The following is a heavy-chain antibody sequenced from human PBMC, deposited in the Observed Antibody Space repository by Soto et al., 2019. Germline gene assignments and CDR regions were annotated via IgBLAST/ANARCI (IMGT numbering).Heavy chain of an antibody. CDR2: ITPLYGTK. CDR3: ARGGTLKPCDP. J-gene: IGHJ5*02. CDR1: GGTFSSYS. V-gene: IGHV1-69*12. D-gene: IGHD3-16*01. Sequence: QVQLVQSGPEVKEPGSSVKVSCKTSGGTFSSYSLNWVRQAPGQGREWMGVITPLYGTKNYAQRFRGRVTFAADDSTSTVFMELTRATSDATAVYFCARGGTLKPCDPGGQGTLVNVSS.